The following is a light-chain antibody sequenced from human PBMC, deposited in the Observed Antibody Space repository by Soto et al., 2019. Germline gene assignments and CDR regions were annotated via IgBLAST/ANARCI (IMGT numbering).Light chain of an antibody. V-gene: IGKV1-5*03. Sequence: DIQMTQSPSTLSASVGDRVTITCRASQSISSWLAWYQQKPGKAPKLLINKASSLESGVPSRFSGSQSGTEFTLTINNLQPDDFATYYCQQYISYLTFGQGTRLEIK. CDR2: KAS. CDR1: QSISSW. J-gene: IGKJ5*01. CDR3: QQYISYLT.